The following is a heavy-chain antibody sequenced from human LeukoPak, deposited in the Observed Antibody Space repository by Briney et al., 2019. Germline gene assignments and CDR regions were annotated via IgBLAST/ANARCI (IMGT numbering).Heavy chain of an antibody. V-gene: IGHV3-7*01. D-gene: IGHD4-17*01. Sequence: AGGSLRLSCTASGFTFSSYWMRWVCQAPGKGLEWVANIKQDGSKEYYVDSVKGRFTISRDNAKNSLYLQMNSLRAEDTAVYYCARDARDYGDYVVAFDYWGQGTLVTVSS. CDR3: ARDARDYGDYVVAFDY. CDR2: IKQDGSKE. CDR1: GFTFSSYW. J-gene: IGHJ4*02.